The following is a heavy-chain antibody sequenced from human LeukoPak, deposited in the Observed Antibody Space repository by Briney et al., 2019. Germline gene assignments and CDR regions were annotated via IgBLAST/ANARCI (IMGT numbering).Heavy chain of an antibody. Sequence: GGSLRLSCAASGFTFSSYAMHWVRQAPGKGLEWVAVISYDGSNKYYADSVKGRFTISRDNSKNTLYLQMNSLRAEDTAVYYCARRYYGSATYRLPYNYWGQGTLVTVSS. CDR2: ISYDGSNK. CDR3: ARRYYGSATYRLPYNY. D-gene: IGHD3-22*01. J-gene: IGHJ4*02. CDR1: GFTFSSYA. V-gene: IGHV3-30-3*01.